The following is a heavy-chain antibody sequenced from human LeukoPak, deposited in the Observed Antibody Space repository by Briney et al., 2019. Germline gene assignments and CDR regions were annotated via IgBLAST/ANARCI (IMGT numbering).Heavy chain of an antibody. CDR1: GGTFSSYA. CDR2: IIPIFGTA. J-gene: IGHJ6*03. CDR3: ARARTNDYYYYYMDV. Sequence: SVKVSCKVSGGTFSSYAISWVRQAPGQGLEWMGGIIPIFGTANYAQKFQGRVTITTDESTSTAYMELSSLRSEDTAVYYCARARTNDYYYYYMDVWGKGTTVTVSS. V-gene: IGHV1-69*05. D-gene: IGHD1-7*01.